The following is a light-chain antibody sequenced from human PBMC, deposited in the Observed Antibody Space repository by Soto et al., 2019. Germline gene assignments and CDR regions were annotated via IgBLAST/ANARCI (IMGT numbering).Light chain of an antibody. CDR3: QQGYSTPRT. J-gene: IGKJ1*01. CDR2: DAS. CDR1: QSISSW. Sequence: DIQMTQSPSTLSASVGDRVTITCRASQSISSWLAWYQQKPGKAPKLLIFDASSLESGVPSRFSGSGSGTDFTLTISSLQPEDFATYYCQQGYSTPRTFGQGTKVDIK. V-gene: IGKV1-5*01.